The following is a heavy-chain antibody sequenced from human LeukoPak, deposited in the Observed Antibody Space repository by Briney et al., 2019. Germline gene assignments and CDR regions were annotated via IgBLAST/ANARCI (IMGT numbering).Heavy chain of an antibody. CDR3: ARGWDYDSGGRPTAYVY. CDR1: GYTFTSYD. V-gene: IGHV1-69*13. D-gene: IGHD3-22*01. J-gene: IGHJ4*02. CDR2: IIPIFGTA. Sequence: GASVKVSCKASGYTFTSYDINWVRQAPGQGLEWMGGIIPIFGTANYAQKFQGKVTITADESTSTAYMELSSLRSEDTAIYYCARGWDYDSGGRPTAYVYWGQGTLVSVSS.